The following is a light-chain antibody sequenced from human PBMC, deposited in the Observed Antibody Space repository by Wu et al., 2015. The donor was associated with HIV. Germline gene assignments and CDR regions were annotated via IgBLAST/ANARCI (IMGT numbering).Light chain of an antibody. Sequence: DIQLTQSPSSLSPSVGDRVNITCRTRQNIGTFLNWYQQQPGKAPNLLIFGTSTLQRGIPSRFSGSGSGTFFTLTINSLRPEDFATYFCQVGVTFGQGTKLE. J-gene: IGKJ2*01. CDR2: GTS. V-gene: IGKV1-39*01. CDR3: QVGVT. CDR1: QNIGTF.